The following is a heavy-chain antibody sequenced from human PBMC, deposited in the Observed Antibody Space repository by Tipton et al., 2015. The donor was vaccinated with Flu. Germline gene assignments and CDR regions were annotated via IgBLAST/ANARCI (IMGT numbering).Heavy chain of an antibody. Sequence: TLSLTCTVSGGSIGVTTYYWGWIRQPPGKGLEYIGSVYYTGGTYFNPSLKSRVTVSIDTSKKQFSLKLNSVTAADTAVYYCARVSPGVESWFDPWGQGTLVTVSS. CDR1: GGSIGVTTYY. V-gene: IGHV4-39*07. CDR3: ARVSPGVESWFDP. D-gene: IGHD3-3*01. J-gene: IGHJ5*02. CDR2: VYYTGGT.